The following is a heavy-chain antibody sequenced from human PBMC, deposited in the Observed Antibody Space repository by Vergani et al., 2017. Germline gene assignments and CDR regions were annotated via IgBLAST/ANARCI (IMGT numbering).Heavy chain of an antibody. CDR2: IGGGGGTT. D-gene: IGHD5-18*01. CDR1: GFTFSSYW. Sequence: EVQLVESGGGFVQPGGSLRLSCAASGFTFSSYWMHWVRQAPGKGLVWVSAIGGGGGTTYYADAVKGRFTISRDNSKNTLYLQMNSLRAEDTAVYYCAKTAWIQLWFGLDYWGQGTLVTVSS. V-gene: IGHV3-23*04. CDR3: AKTAWIQLWFGLDY. J-gene: IGHJ4*02.